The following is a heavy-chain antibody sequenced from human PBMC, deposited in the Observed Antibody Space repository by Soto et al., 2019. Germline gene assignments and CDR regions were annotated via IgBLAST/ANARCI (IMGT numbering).Heavy chain of an antibody. D-gene: IGHD3-22*01. V-gene: IGHV3-7*01. CDR2: IKTDASEK. J-gene: IGHJ3*02. Sequence: PGGSLRLSCAASGFTLRSYWMSWVRQAPGKGLEWLATIKTDASEKKYVDSVKGRFTVSRDNAKNSLYLQMDCLRAEDTAVYYCANLYYYDSSGPRGAFDIWGQGTMVTVSS. CDR3: ANLYYYDSSGPRGAFDI. CDR1: GFTLRSYW.